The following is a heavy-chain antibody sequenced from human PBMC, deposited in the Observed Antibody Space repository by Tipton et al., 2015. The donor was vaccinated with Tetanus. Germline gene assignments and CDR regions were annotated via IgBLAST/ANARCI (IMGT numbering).Heavy chain of an antibody. CDR3: ASGSSLDC. D-gene: IGHD6-6*01. CDR1: GFLFSSYT. CDR2: ISSTTSCI. Sequence: SLRLSCSVSGFLFSSYTMNWVRQAPGRGLEWVSSISSTTSCIYYSDSVKGRFTISRDNAKNSLYLQMNSLTADDTAVYFCASGSSLDCWGQGTLVTVSS. J-gene: IGHJ4*02. V-gene: IGHV3-21*01.